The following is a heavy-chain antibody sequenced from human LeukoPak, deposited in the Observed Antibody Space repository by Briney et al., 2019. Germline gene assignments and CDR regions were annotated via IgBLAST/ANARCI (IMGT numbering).Heavy chain of an antibody. CDR2: IRSKANSYAT. D-gene: IGHD4-17*01. V-gene: IGHV3-73*01. J-gene: IGHJ4*02. Sequence: GGSPRLSCAASGFTFSGSAMHWVRQASGKGLEWVGRIRSKANSYATAYAASVKGRFTISRDDSKNTAYLQMNSLKTEDTAVYYCTSAGDYGGYWGQGTLVTVSS. CDR3: TSAGDYGGY. CDR1: GFTFSGSA.